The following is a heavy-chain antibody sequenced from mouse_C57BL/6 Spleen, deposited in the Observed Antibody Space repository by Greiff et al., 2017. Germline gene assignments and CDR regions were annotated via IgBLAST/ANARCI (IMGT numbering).Heavy chain of an antibody. J-gene: IGHJ4*01. CDR1: GYAFSSSW. Sequence: QVQLKESGPELVKPGASVKISCKASGYAFSSSWMNWVKQRPGKGLEWIGRIYPGDGDTNYNGKFKGKATLTADKSSSTAYMQLSSLTSEDSAVYFCARGTTVYYAMDYWGQGTSVTVSS. V-gene: IGHV1-82*01. CDR3: ARGTTVYYAMDY. CDR2: IYPGDGDT. D-gene: IGHD1-1*01.